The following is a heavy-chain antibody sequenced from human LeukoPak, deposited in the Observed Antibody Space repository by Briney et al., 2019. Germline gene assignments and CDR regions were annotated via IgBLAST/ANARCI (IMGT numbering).Heavy chain of an antibody. CDR2: INGDNGNT. Sequence: ASVKVSCKASGYTITSYAIHWVRQAPGQRLEWMGWINGDNGNTKYSQKFQGRVTITGDASASTAYMELSSLRSEDTAVFYCARTGSSRWHGDHYYFDYWGQGTLVTVSS. D-gene: IGHD6-13*01. V-gene: IGHV1-3*01. J-gene: IGHJ4*02. CDR3: ARTGSSRWHGDHYYFDY. CDR1: GYTITSYA.